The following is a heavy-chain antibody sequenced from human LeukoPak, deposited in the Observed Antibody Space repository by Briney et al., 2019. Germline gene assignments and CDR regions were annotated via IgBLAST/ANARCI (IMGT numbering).Heavy chain of an antibody. CDR2: ISYDGSNK. CDR3: AKDSPSYYYGSGSFPDY. D-gene: IGHD3-10*01. CDR1: GFTFSSYA. J-gene: IGHJ4*02. Sequence: GGSLRLSCAASGFTFSSYAMHWVRQAPGKGLEWVAVISYDGSNKYYADSVKGRFTISRDNSKNTLYLQMNSLRAEDTAVYYCAKDSPSYYYGSGSFPDYWGQGTLVTVSS. V-gene: IGHV3-30-3*01.